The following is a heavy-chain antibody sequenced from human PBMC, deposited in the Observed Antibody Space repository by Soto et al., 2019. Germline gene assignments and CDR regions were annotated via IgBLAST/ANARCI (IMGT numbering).Heavy chain of an antibody. V-gene: IGHV3-30*18. D-gene: IGHD7-27*01. CDR3: EKERLGIDY. J-gene: IGHJ4*02. CDR1: GFTFSSYG. Sequence: QVQLVESGGGVVQPGRSLRLSCAASGFTFSSYGMHWVRQAPGKGLEWVAVISYDGRNKYYADSVKGRFTISRDNSKNTLYLQMNSLRAEDTAVYYCEKERLGIDYWGQGTLVTVSS. CDR2: ISYDGRNK.